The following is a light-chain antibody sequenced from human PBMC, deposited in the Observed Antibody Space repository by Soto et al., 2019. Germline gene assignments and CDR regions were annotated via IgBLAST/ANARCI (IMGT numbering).Light chain of an antibody. CDR2: GAF. Sequence: EIVLTQSPGTLSLSPGEGATLSCRASQSLTTNYLAWYQQRPGQAPRLLIYGAFNRATDIPDRFSGSGSGTDFTLTISRLEPEDFAVYYCQQYGSSLVYTFGQGTRLERK. J-gene: IGKJ2*01. CDR3: QQYGSSLVYT. CDR1: QSLTTNY. V-gene: IGKV3-20*01.